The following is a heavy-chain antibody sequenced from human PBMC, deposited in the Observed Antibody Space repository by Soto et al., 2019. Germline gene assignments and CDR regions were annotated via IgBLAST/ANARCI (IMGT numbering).Heavy chain of an antibody. CDR2: IYYSGST. V-gene: IGHV4-30-4*01. J-gene: IGHJ6*02. D-gene: IGHD5-12*01. Sequence: QVQLQESGPGLVKPSQTLSLTCTVSGGSISSADYYWSWVRQPPGKGLEWIGYIYYSGSTFFNPSLKSRVTISKDTSRNQFSLRLISVTAADTAVYYCARAIVVTIGGMDVWGQGTTVTVSS. CDR1: GGSISSADYY. CDR3: ARAIVVTIGGMDV.